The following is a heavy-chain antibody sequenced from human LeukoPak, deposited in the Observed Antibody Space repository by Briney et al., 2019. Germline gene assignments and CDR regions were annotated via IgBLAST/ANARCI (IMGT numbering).Heavy chain of an antibody. D-gene: IGHD3-10*01. Sequence: SETLSLTCAVYGGSFSGYYWSWIRQPPGKGLEWIGEINHSGSTNYNPSLKSRVTISVDTSKNQFSLKLSSVTAADTAVYYCARSTHRGFYYGSGSYYMEPRYFDYWGQGTLVTVSS. CDR1: GGSFSGYY. V-gene: IGHV4-34*01. CDR2: INHSGST. CDR3: ARSTHRGFYYGSGSYYMEPRYFDY. J-gene: IGHJ4*02.